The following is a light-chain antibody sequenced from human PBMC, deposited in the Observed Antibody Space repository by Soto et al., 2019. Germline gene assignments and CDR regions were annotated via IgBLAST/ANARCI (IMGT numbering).Light chain of an antibody. CDR3: QQANSFPIT. Sequence: DIQMTQSPSSVSASVGDTVTITCRASQGLKFLAWYQQKPGKAPRLLIYEATNLQSRVXXRFSGSGSRTAFNLTISRLQPEDFATYFCQQANSFPITFGQGTRLEIK. CDR1: QGLKF. J-gene: IGKJ5*01. V-gene: IGKV1-12*01. CDR2: EAT.